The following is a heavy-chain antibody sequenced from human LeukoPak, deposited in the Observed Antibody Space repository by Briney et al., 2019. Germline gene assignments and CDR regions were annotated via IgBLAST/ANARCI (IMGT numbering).Heavy chain of an antibody. CDR1: GITLSNYG. CDR2: LSDSGRNT. V-gene: IGHV3-23*01. J-gene: IGHJ6*02. Sequence: GGSLRLSCAVSGITLSNYGMSWVRQAPGKGLEWVAGLSDSGRNTNYADSVKGRFTISRDNPKNTLYLQMNSLRAEDTAVYYCAREALWGQGTTVTVSS. CDR3: AREAL.